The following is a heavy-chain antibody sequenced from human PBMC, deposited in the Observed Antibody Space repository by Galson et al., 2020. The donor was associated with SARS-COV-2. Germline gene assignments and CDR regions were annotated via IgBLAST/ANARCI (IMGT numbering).Heavy chain of an antibody. CDR2: IRSKANSYAT. D-gene: IGHD6-13*01. CDR1: GFTFSGSA. V-gene: IGHV3-73*01. J-gene: IGHJ4*02. CDR3: TRGGIAAAQYDY. Sequence: QLGESLKISCAASGFTFSGSAMHWVRQASGKGLEWVGRIRSKANSYATAYAASVKGRFTISRDDSKNTAYLQMNSLKTEDTAVYYCTRGGIAAAQYDYWGQGTLVTVSS.